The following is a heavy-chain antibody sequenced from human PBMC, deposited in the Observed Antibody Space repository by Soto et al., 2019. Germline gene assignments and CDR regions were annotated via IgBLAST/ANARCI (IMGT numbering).Heavy chain of an antibody. J-gene: IGHJ4*02. Sequence: PSETLSLTCTVSGGSISNYYWNWIRQSPGKGLEWIGYIYYSGGTNYNPSLKTRVTISIDTSKNQFSLKLSSVTAADTAVYYCARDPELRGYFDYWGQGTLVTVSS. V-gene: IGHV4-59*01. CDR2: IYYSGGT. CDR3: ARDPELRGYFDY. D-gene: IGHD1-26*01. CDR1: GGSISNYY.